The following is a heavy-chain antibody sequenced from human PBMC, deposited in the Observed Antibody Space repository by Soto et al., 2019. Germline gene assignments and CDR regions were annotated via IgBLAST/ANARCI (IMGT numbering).Heavy chain of an antibody. CDR1: GYTFSRYG. D-gene: IGHD2-8*01. CDR3: AKNGQPPYYYYGMDV. V-gene: IGHV1-18*01. CDR2: ISGYNGDT. Sequence: QGQLVQSGPEAKKPGASVKVSCKASGYTFSRYGISWVRQAPGQGLEWMVWISGYNGDTKYAQKVQGRVTMTIDTSTYTAYMELRSLTSDDTAIYYCAKNGQPPYYYYGMDVWRQGTTVTVSS. J-gene: IGHJ6*02.